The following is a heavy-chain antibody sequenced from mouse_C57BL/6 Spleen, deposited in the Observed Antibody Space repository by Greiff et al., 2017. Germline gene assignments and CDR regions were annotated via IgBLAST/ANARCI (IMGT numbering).Heavy chain of an antibody. CDR1: GYTFTSYW. J-gene: IGHJ4*01. CDR2: IDPSDSET. V-gene: IGHV1-52*01. CDR3: ARSATRYAMDY. Sequence: VQLQQPGAELVRPGSSVKLSCKASGYTFTSYWMHWVKQRPIQGLEWIGNIDPSDSETHYNQKFKDKATLTVDKSSSTAYMQLSRLTSEDSAVYDCARSATRYAMDYWGQGTSVTVSS.